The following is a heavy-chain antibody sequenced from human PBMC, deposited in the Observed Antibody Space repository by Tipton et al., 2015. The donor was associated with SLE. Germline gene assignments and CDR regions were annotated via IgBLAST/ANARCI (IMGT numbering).Heavy chain of an antibody. Sequence: TLSLTCAISGGSISRSNWWSWVRQPPGKGLEWIGEIYHSGSTNYNPSLKSRATISVDKSKNQFSLKLSSVTAADTAVYYCARCSTRHYYYYYMDVWGKGTTVTASS. CDR2: IYHSGST. V-gene: IGHV4-4*02. CDR3: ARCSTRHYYYYYMDV. D-gene: IGHD2-2*01. CDR1: GGSISRSNW. J-gene: IGHJ6*03.